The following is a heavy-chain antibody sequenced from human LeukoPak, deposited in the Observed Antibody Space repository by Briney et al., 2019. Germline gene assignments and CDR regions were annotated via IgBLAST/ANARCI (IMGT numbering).Heavy chain of an antibody. J-gene: IGHJ4*02. D-gene: IGHD3-22*01. CDR2: INPSGGST. Sequence: ASVKVSCKASGYTFTSYYMHRVRQAPGQGLEWMGIINPSGGSTSYAQKFQGRVTMTRDMSTSTVYMELSSLRSEDTAVYYCARVRNYYDSSGPLDYWGQGTLVTLSS. V-gene: IGHV1-46*01. CDR3: ARVRNYYDSSGPLDY. CDR1: GYTFTSYY.